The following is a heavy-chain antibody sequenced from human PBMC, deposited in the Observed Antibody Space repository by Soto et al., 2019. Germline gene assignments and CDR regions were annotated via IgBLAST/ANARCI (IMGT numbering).Heavy chain of an antibody. CDR1: GHSVSSDITS. J-gene: IGHJ3*01. Sequence: SQTLSLTCVISGHSVSSDITSWNWIRQSPSRGLEWLGRTYYRSRWFHDYADSVKSRITINADTSKNQSSLELKSMTPEDTAVYYCARGNALNVWGQGTLVTVSS. CDR2: TYYRSRWFH. V-gene: IGHV6-1*01. CDR3: ARGNALNV.